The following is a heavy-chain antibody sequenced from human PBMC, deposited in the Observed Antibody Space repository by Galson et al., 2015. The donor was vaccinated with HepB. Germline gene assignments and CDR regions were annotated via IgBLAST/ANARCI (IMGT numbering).Heavy chain of an antibody. CDR2: ISSRSRYT. CDR1: GFTFSDYY. D-gene: IGHD6-13*01. Sequence: SLRLSCAASGFTFSDYYMSWIRQAPGKGLEWVSYISSRSRYTNYADSVKGRFTISRDNAKNSLYLQMNSLRAEDTAVYYCAGDNVIAAAGTSLLYYYGMDVWGQGTTVTVSS. J-gene: IGHJ6*02. CDR3: AGDNVIAAAGTSLLYYYGMDV. V-gene: IGHV3-11*05.